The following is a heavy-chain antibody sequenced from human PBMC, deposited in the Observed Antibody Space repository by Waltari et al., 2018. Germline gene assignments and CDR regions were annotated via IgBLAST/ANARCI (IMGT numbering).Heavy chain of an antibody. D-gene: IGHD2-15*01. CDR1: GFPFTTSW. CDR3: ARGSGRMSYFDY. Sequence: EVQLVESGGGLVQPGGSLSLSCVASGFPFTTSWMHWVRQPPGKGLMWVSRINSDGSSTNYVDSGKGRFTISRDNAKNTLYLQMNSLRAEDTAVYFCARGSGRMSYFDYWGQGTLVTVSS. J-gene: IGHJ4*02. CDR2: INSDGSST. V-gene: IGHV3-74*01.